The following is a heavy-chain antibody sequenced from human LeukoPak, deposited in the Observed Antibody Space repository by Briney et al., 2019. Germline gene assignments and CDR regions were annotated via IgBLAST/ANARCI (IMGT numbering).Heavy chain of an antibody. Sequence: PGGSLRLSCAASGFTFDDYAMHWVRQAPGKGLEWVSGISWNSGSIGYAVSVKGRFTISRDNAKNSLYLQMNSLRAEDTALYYCAKDSGYSYGWIDYWGQGTLVTVSS. CDR2: ISWNSGSI. V-gene: IGHV3-9*01. CDR3: AKDSGYSYGWIDY. J-gene: IGHJ4*02. D-gene: IGHD5-18*01. CDR1: GFTFDDYA.